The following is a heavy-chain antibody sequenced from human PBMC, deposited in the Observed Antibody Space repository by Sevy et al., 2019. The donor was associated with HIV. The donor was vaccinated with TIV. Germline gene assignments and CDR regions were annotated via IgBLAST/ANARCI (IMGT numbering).Heavy chain of an antibody. CDR2: MNPNSGNT. J-gene: IGHJ6*02. CDR1: GYTFTSYD. Sequence: ASVKVSCKASGYTFTSYDINWVRQATGQGLEWMGRMNPNSGNTGYSQKFQGRVTMTRNTSISTAYMELSSLRSEDTAVYYCARNGRWYYGSGSYYNPSHDYYYGMDVWGQGTTVTVSS. V-gene: IGHV1-8*01. CDR3: ARNGRWYYGSGSYYNPSHDYYYGMDV. D-gene: IGHD3-10*01.